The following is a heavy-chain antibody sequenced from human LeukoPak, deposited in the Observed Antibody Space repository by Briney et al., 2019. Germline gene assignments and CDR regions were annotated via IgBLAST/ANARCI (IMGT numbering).Heavy chain of an antibody. J-gene: IGHJ5*02. CDR3: AGTNCSGGSCSWFDP. Sequence: SVKVSFKASGGTFIIYTISWVRQAPGQGLEWMGRIIPILGIANYAQKFQGRVTITADKSTSTAYMELSSLRSEDTAVYYCAGTNCSGGSCSWFDPWGQGTLVTVSS. CDR1: GGTFIIYT. V-gene: IGHV1-69*02. CDR2: IIPILGIA. D-gene: IGHD2-15*01.